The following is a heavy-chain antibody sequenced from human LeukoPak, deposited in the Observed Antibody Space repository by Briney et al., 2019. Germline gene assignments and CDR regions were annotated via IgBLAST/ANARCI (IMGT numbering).Heavy chain of an antibody. V-gene: IGHV4-59*01. CDR2: IYYSGST. D-gene: IGHD3-3*01. CDR3: ARGRRDYDFWSGYYPYYFDY. J-gene: IGHJ4*02. CDR1: GGSISSYY. Sequence: SETLSLTCTVPGGSISSYYWSWIRRPPGKGLEWIGYIYYSGSTNYNPSLKSRVTISVDTSKNQFSLKLSSVTAADTAVYYCARGRRDYDFWSGYYPYYFDYWGQGTLVTVSS.